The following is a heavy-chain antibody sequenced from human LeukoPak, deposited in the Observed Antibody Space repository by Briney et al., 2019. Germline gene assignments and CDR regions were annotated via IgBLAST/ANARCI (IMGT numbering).Heavy chain of an antibody. D-gene: IGHD6-19*01. CDR3: ARAYSSGWYRDY. V-gene: IGHV1-18*01. Sequence: ASVRVSCKASGYTFTSYGISWVRQAPGRGLEWMGWISAYNGNTNYAQKLQGRVTMTTDTSTSTAYMELRSLRSDDTAVYYCARAYSSGWYRDYWGQGTLVTVSS. CDR2: ISAYNGNT. J-gene: IGHJ4*02. CDR1: GYTFTSYG.